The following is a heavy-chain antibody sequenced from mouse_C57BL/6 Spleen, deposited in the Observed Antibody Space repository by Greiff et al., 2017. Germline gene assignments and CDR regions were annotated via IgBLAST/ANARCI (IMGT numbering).Heavy chain of an antibody. J-gene: IGHJ4*01. CDR2: INPNNGGT. V-gene: IGHV1-26*01. D-gene: IGHD1-1*01. Sequence: VQLKQSGPELVKPGASVKISCKASGYTFTDYYMNWVKQSHGKSLEWIGDINPNNGGTSYNQKFKGKATLTVDKSSSTAYMELRSLTSEDSAVYYCASPLYGSSLMDYWGQGTSVTVSS. CDR1: GYTFTDYY. CDR3: ASPLYGSSLMDY.